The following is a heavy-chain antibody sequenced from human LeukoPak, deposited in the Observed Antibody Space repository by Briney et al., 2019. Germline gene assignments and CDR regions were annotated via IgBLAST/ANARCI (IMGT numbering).Heavy chain of an antibody. D-gene: IGHD6-19*01. Sequence: GGSLRLSCAASGFTFSSYGMHWVRQAPGKGLEWVAVISYDGSNKYYADSVKGRFTISRDNSKNTLYLQMNSLRAEDTAVYYCANLAVAGTYYYYYYMDVWGKGTTVTVSS. V-gene: IGHV3-30*18. CDR2: ISYDGSNK. J-gene: IGHJ6*03. CDR1: GFTFSSYG. CDR3: ANLAVAGTYYYYYYMDV.